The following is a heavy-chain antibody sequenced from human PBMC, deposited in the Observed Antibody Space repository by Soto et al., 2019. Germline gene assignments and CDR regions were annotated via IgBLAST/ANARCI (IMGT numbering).Heavy chain of an antibody. D-gene: IGHD6-13*01. CDR2: IIPIFGTA. CDR3: ASGATGIAAAGTDY. Sequence: QVQLVQSGAEVKKPGSSVKVSCKASGGTFSSYAISWVRQAPGQGLEWMGGIIPIFGTANYAQKFQGRVTITADESTSTAYMELGSLRSEDTAVYYCASGATGIAAAGTDYWGQGTLVTVSS. CDR1: GGTFSSYA. V-gene: IGHV1-69*01. J-gene: IGHJ4*02.